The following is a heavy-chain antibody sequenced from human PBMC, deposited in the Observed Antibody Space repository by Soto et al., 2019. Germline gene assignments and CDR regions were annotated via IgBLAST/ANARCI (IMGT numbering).Heavy chain of an antibody. CDR3: ARAGQTVSFFDF. D-gene: IGHD4-17*01. CDR2: VYYNGAT. Sequence: QVQLQVSGPGLLRPSETLSLTCRVSGASMASYHWTWIRQSPGKGLEWIGNVYYNGATTYNPGLRSRVAISIDTSDKQFSLKLNSLTAADSATYLCARAGQTVSFFDFWAQGALVAISS. V-gene: IGHV4-59*01. CDR1: GASMASYH. J-gene: IGHJ5*01.